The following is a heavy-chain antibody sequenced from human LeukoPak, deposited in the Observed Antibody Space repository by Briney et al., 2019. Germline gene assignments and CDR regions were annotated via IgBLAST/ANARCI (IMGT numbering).Heavy chain of an antibody. CDR1: GFSFNDYY. CDR3: ATDGAGFDT. CDR2: INIGGTNT. V-gene: IGHV3-11*01. Sequence: GGSLRLSCAASGFSFNDYYMSWIRQAPGKGLEWLSYINIGGTNTHYADSVKGRFTISRDNAKKSLYLELTNLRAEDTAVYYCATDGAGFDTWGQGVLVTVSS. J-gene: IGHJ5*02.